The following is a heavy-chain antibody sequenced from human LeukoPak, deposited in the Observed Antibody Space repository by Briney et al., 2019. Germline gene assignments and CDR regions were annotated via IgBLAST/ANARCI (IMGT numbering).Heavy chain of an antibody. D-gene: IGHD6-13*01. CDR2: IYTSGST. V-gene: IGHV4-4*07. J-gene: IGHJ6*03. Sequence: PSETLSLTCTVSGGSISSYYWRWIRQPAGKGLEWIGRIYTSGSTNYNPSLKSRVTMSVDTSKNQFSLKLSSVTAADTAVYYCARDGIAAADPYYYYYMDVWGKGTTVTVSS. CDR1: GGSISSYY. CDR3: ARDGIAAADPYYYYYMDV.